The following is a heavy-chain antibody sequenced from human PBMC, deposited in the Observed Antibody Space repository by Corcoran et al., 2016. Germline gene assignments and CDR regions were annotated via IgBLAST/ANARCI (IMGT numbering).Heavy chain of an antibody. Sequence: QVQLQQWGAGLLKTSKTLSLTCAVYGGSFSDYYWSWIRQPPGTGLEWTGEIKDSGSTNYNPALKSRVTISIDTSKNQFPLTVTSVTAADTAVYFWARGRTWVNTIRSFAPGMDGWGQGTTVTVSS. J-gene: IGHJ6*02. V-gene: IGHV4-34*01. CDR2: IKDSGST. CDR3: ARGRTWVNTIRSFAPGMDG. CDR1: GGSFSDYY. D-gene: IGHD4-17*01.